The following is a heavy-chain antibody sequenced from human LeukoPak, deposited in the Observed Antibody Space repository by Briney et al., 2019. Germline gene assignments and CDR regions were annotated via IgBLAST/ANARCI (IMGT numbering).Heavy chain of an antibody. V-gene: IGHV1-18*01. D-gene: IGHD3-10*01. CDR1: GYIFTSYG. CDR3: ARDGYGSGMLGGYFDY. CDR2: ISVYNGDT. Sequence: ASVKVSCKASGYIFTSYGISWVRQAPGQGLEWMGWISVYNGDTNYAQKLQGRVTLTTDTSTSTAYMELRSLRSDDTAVYYCARDGYGSGMLGGYFDYWGQGTLVTVSS. J-gene: IGHJ4*02.